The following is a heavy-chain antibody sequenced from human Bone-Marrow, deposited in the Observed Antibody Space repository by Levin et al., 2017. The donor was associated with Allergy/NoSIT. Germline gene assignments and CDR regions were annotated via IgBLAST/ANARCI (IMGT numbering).Heavy chain of an antibody. CDR3: ARHNDWCFDP. CDR1: GFTSSSYW. D-gene: IGHD3-9*01. J-gene: IGHJ5*02. V-gene: IGHV3-7*01. Sequence: HTGGSLRLSCAASGFTSSSYWMSWLRQAPGKGLEWVANIRQDGSEKDYGDSVKGRFTISRDNAKNSLYLQMNSLRVEDTAVYYCARHNDWCFDPWGQGTLVTVSS. CDR2: IRQDGSEK.